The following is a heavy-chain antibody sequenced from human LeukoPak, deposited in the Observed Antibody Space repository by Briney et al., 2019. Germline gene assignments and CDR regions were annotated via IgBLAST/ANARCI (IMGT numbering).Heavy chain of an antibody. Sequence: GGSLRLSCAASGFTFSDYYMSWIRQAPGKGLEWVSYISSSSSYTNYADSVKGRFTISRDNAKNSLYLQMNSLRAEDTAVYYCGRTRYTYRGSSHYFDYWGQGTLVTVSS. J-gene: IGHJ4*02. D-gene: IGHD1-26*01. CDR3: GRTRYTYRGSSHYFDY. CDR2: ISSSSSYT. CDR1: GFTFSDYY. V-gene: IGHV3-11*06.